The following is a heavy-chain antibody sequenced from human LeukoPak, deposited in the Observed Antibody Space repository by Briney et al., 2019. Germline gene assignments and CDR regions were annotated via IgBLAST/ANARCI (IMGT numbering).Heavy chain of an antibody. V-gene: IGHV3-7*01. CDR1: GFTFSKYW. CDR3: ARDKEEMVRAPYAFGI. D-gene: IGHD3-10*01. CDR2: IKQDESEK. J-gene: IGHJ3*02. Sequence: GRSLRLSCAASGFTFSKYWMTWVRQAPGKGLEWVANIKQDESEKYYVDSVKGRFTISRDNAKNSLYLQMNSLRAEDTAVYYCARDKEEMVRAPYAFGIWGQGTMVTVSS.